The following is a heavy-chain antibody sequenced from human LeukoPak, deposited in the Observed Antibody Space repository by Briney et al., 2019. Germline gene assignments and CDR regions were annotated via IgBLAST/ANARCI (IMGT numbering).Heavy chain of an antibody. Sequence: SETLSLTCAVSGGSISSDSWWSWVRQPPGEGLEWIGEFFHGGTTNYNPSLKSRVTISVDKSKNQFSLKLSSVTAADTAVYYCAVETGAAAETLDYWGQGTLVTVSS. J-gene: IGHJ4*02. CDR1: GGSISSDSW. CDR3: AVETGAAAETLDY. CDR2: FFHGGTT. V-gene: IGHV4-4*02. D-gene: IGHD6-13*01.